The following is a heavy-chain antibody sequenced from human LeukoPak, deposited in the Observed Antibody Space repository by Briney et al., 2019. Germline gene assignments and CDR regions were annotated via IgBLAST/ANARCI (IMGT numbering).Heavy chain of an antibody. CDR3: AHIGYYYDSSGYQGGY. V-gene: IGHV1-69*04. CDR2: IIPILGIA. D-gene: IGHD3-22*01. CDR1: GGTFSSYA. Sequence: GASVKVSCKASGGTFSSYAISWVRQAPGQGLEWMGRIIPILGIANYAQKFQGRVTITADKSTSTAYMELSSLRSEDTAVYYCAHIGYYYDSSGYQGGYWGQGTLVTVSS. J-gene: IGHJ4*02.